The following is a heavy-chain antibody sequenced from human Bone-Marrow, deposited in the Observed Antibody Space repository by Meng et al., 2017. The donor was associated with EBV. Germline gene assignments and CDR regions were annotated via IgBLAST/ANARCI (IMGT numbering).Heavy chain of an antibody. D-gene: IGHD3-22*01. V-gene: IGHV1-3*01. J-gene: IGHJ4*02. CDR3: ARRYYDVTGYYYFDF. CDR2: IVVGNANT. Sequence: QVQLVQSEAQVKKPGASVKVSCKASGYTFTNYAIHLVRQAPGQILEWMGWIVVGNANTKYSQKFQDRVTITRETFASTVYMELSRLTSEDTAVYYCARRYYDVTGYYYFDFWGQGTLVTVSS. CDR1: GYTFTNYA.